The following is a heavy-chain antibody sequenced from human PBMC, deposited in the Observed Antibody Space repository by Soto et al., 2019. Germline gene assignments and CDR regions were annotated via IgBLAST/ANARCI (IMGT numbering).Heavy chain of an antibody. Sequence: QVQLVESGGGVVQPGRSLRLSCAASGFTFSSYAMHWVRQAPGKGLEWVAVISYDGSNKYYADSVKGRFTISRDNSKNTLYLQMNSLRAEDTAVYYCARGGSDLGYYGMDVWGHGTTVTVSS. D-gene: IGHD7-27*01. CDR2: ISYDGSNK. J-gene: IGHJ6*02. CDR1: GFTFSSYA. V-gene: IGHV3-30-3*01. CDR3: ARGGSDLGYYGMDV.